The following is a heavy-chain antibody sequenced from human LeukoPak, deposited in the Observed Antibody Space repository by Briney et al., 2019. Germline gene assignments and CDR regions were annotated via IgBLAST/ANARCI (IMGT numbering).Heavy chain of an antibody. V-gene: IGHV4-39*07. D-gene: IGHD4-11*01. CDR3: ARWETTVTTIDY. CDR1: GGSISSTSYY. Sequence: PSETLSLTCVVSGGSISSTSYYWGWIRQPPGKGLEWIGSIYYSGSTYYNPSLKSRVTISVDTSKNQFSLKLSSVTAADTAVYYCARWETTVTTIDYWGQGTLVTVSS. CDR2: IYYSGST. J-gene: IGHJ4*02.